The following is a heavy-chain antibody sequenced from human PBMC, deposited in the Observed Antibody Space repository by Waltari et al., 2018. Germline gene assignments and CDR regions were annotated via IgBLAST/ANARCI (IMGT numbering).Heavy chain of an antibody. CDR3: ARRAVRGFIKEGPKWFDP. CDR2: INSDGSST. CDR1: GFTFSSYW. Sequence: EVQLVESGGGLVKPGGSLRLSCAASGFTFSSYWMHWVRQAPGKGLVWLSRINSDGSSTIDADSVKGRFTTARDNAKNTLYLQMHSLRADDTAVYYCARRAVRGFIKEGPKWFDPWGQGTLVTVSS. D-gene: IGHD3-10*01. V-gene: IGHV3-74*01. J-gene: IGHJ5*02.